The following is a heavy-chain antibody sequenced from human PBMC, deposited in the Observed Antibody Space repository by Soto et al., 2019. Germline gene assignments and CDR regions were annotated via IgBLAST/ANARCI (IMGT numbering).Heavy chain of an antibody. CDR3: ARCGTLWYRTNWFDP. CDR1: GFVFSSYA. J-gene: IGHJ5*02. V-gene: IGHV3-23*01. D-gene: IGHD1-26*01. Sequence: QAGGSLRLSCAASGFVFSSYAMSWVRQAPGKGLEWVSSIGVSGGNTYYADSVKGRFTISRDNSKNTLFLQMNNVRVEDTAVYFCARCGTLWYRTNWFDPWGLGTLVTVSS. CDR2: IGVSGGNT.